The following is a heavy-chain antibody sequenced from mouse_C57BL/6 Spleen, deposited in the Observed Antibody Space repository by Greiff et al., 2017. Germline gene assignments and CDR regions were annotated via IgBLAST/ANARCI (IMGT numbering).Heavy chain of an antibody. J-gene: IGHJ4*01. CDR2: IDPETGGT. Sequence: VQLQQSGAELVRPGASVTLSCKASGYTFTDYEMHWVKQTPVHGLEWIGAIDPETGGTAYNQKFKGKAILTADKSSSTAYMELRSLTSEDSAVYYCTRSAYVGDYYAMDYWGQGTSVTVSS. CDR1: GYTFTDYE. CDR3: TRSAYVGDYYAMDY. D-gene: IGHD6-5*01. V-gene: IGHV1-15*01.